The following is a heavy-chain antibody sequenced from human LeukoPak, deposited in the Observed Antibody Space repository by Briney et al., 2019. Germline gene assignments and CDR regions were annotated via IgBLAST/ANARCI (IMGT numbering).Heavy chain of an antibody. J-gene: IGHJ4*02. V-gene: IGHV3-23*01. CDR1: GFTFSSFE. D-gene: IGHD3-22*01. CDR2: VSGSGDKT. CDR3: ARDFYDSSGYYYDY. Sequence: GSLRLSCAASGFTFSSFEMNWVRQAPGKGLEWVSAVSGSGDKTYYADSVKGRFTISRDNSKGTLYLQMNSLGAEDTALYYCARDFYDSSGYYYDYWGQGTLVTVSS.